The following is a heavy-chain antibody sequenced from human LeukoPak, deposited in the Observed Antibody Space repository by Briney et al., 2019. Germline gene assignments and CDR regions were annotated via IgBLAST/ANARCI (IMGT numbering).Heavy chain of an antibody. D-gene: IGHD6-19*01. V-gene: IGHV4-39*01. CDR3: ARGGQWLVFDY. CDR1: GGSISNSTYY. Sequence: SETLSLTCTVSGGSISNSTYYWGWIRQPPGKGLEWIGTIYYSGTTYYNPSLKSRVTISVDTSKNQFSLKLSSVTAADTAVYYCARGGQWLVFDYWGQGTLVTVSS. J-gene: IGHJ4*02. CDR2: IYYSGTT.